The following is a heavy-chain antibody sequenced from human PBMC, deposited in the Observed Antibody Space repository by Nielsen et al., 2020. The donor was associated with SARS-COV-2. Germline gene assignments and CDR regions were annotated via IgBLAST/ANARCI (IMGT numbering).Heavy chain of an antibody. CDR1: GFTFSSYA. CDR2: ISSNGGST. D-gene: IGHD6-19*01. J-gene: IGHJ4*02. V-gene: IGHV3-64D*08. Sequence: GESLKISCAASGFTFSSYAMSWVRQAPGKGLEYVSAISSNGGSTYYADSVKGRFTISRDNSKNTLYLQMSSLRAEDTAVYYCVKDFGTYSSGWYKSGYFDYWGQGTLVTVSS. CDR3: VKDFGTYSSGWYKSGYFDY.